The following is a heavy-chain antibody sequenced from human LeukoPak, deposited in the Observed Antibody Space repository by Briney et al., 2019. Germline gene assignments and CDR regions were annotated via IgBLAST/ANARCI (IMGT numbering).Heavy chain of an antibody. Sequence: GGSLRLSCAASGFTFSSYSMNWVRQAPGKGLEWVSYISSSSSTIYYADSVKGRFTISRDNAKNSLYLQMNSLRAEDTAVYYCARAHYDILTGYYNGYWGQGTLVTVSS. J-gene: IGHJ4*02. V-gene: IGHV3-48*04. D-gene: IGHD3-9*01. CDR3: ARAHYDILTGYYNGY. CDR2: ISSSSSTI. CDR1: GFTFSSYS.